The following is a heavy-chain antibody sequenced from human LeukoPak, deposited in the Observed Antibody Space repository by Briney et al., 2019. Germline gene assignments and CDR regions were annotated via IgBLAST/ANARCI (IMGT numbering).Heavy chain of an antibody. J-gene: IGHJ5*02. Sequence: ASVKVSCKASGYTFTGHYMHWVRQAPGQGLEWMGWINPNSGGTNYAQKFQGRVTMTRDTSISTAYMELSRLRSDDTAVYYCARLLGYCSGGSCRRLFDPWGQGTLVTVSS. V-gene: IGHV1-2*02. CDR3: ARLLGYCSGGSCRRLFDP. CDR2: INPNSGGT. CDR1: GYTFTGHY. D-gene: IGHD2-15*01.